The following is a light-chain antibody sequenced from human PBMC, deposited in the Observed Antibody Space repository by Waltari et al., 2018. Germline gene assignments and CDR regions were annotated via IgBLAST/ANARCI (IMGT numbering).Light chain of an antibody. Sequence: EIVLTQSPGTLSLSLGERATVSCRASQSVSRALAWYQQKPGQAPRLLIYGASTRATGSPDRFSGSGSGTDFSLPISRLEPDDFAVYYCQHYLKLPVTFGQGTTVEI. CDR3: QHYLKLPVT. V-gene: IGKV3-20*01. J-gene: IGKJ1*01. CDR2: GAS. CDR1: QSVSRA.